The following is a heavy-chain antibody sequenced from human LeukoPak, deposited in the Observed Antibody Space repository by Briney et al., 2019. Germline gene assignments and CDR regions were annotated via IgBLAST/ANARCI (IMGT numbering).Heavy chain of an antibody. Sequence: SETLSLTCAVYGGSFSGYYWSWIRQPPGKGLEWIGEINHSGSTNYNPSLKSRVTISVDTSKNQFSLKLSSVTAADTAVYYCVRGSDIAAAGLNRFDPWGQGTLVTVSS. J-gene: IGHJ5*02. V-gene: IGHV4-34*01. D-gene: IGHD6-13*01. CDR2: INHSGST. CDR1: GGSFSGYY. CDR3: VRGSDIAAAGLNRFDP.